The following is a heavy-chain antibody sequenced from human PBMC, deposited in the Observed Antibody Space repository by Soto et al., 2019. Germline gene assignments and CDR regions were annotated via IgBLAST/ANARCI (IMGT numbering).Heavy chain of an antibody. CDR2: ISGSGGST. CDR3: AKQKRDGYNRVPWYFDY. CDR1: GFTFSSYA. V-gene: IGHV3-23*01. Sequence: GGSLRLSCAASGFTFSSYAMSWVRQAPGKGLEWVSAISGSGGSTYYADSVKGRFTISRDNSKNTLYLQMNSLRAEDTAVYYCAKQKRDGYNRVPWYFDYWGQGTLVTVSS. D-gene: IGHD5-12*01. J-gene: IGHJ4*02.